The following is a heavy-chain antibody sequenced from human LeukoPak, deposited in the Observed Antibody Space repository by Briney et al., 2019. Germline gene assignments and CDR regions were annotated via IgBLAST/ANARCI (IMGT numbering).Heavy chain of an antibody. CDR1: GGSVSSNSAA. Sequence: SQTLSLTCAISGGSVSSNSAAWNWIRQSPSGGLEWLGRAYYRSKWYNDYAVSVKSRITINPDTSRNQYSLQLNSVTPEDTAVYYCSRGRGDIDFDYWGQGTLVIVSS. CDR2: AYYRSKWYN. J-gene: IGHJ4*02. V-gene: IGHV6-1*01. CDR3: SRGRGDIDFDY.